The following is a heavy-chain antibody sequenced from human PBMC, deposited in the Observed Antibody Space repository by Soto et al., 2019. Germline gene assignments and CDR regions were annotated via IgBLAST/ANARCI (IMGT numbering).Heavy chain of an antibody. CDR2: ISAYNGNT. CDR3: ARESSSSCHDC. CDR1: GSTFTSYG. D-gene: IGHD6-13*01. V-gene: IGHV1-18*01. Sequence: QVQLVQSGAEVKKPGASVKVSCKASGSTFTSYGISWVRQAPGQGLARMGWISAYNGNTNYAQTLQGRVTMTTDTATSTAYMELRSLRPDDTAVYYCARESSSSCHDCWGQGTLVTVSS. J-gene: IGHJ4*02.